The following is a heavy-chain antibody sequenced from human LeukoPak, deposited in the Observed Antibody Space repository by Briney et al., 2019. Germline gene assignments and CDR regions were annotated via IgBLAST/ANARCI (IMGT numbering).Heavy chain of an antibody. D-gene: IGHD5-24*01. V-gene: IGHV4-34*01. J-gene: IGHJ3*02. CDR2: INHSGST. CDR1: GGSFSGYY. CDR3: VRGKDGYNLDDDAFDI. Sequence: SETLSLTCAVYGGSFSGYYWSWIRQPPGKGLEWIGEINHSGSTNYNPSLKSRVTISVDTSKNQFSLKLSSVTAADTAVYYCVRGKDGYNLDDDAFDIWGQGTMVTVSS.